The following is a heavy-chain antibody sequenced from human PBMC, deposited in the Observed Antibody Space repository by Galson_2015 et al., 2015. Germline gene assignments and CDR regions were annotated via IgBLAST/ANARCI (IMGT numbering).Heavy chain of an antibody. CDR3: ARESYYDSSGYYNY. V-gene: IGHV3-33*01. J-gene: IGHJ4*02. D-gene: IGHD3-22*01. Sequence: SLRLSCAASGFTFSSYGMHWVRQAPGKGLEWVAVIWYDGSNKYYADSVKGRFTISRDNSKNTLYLQMNSLRAEDTAVYYCARESYYDSSGYYNYWGQGTLVTVSS. CDR2: IWYDGSNK. CDR1: GFTFSSYG.